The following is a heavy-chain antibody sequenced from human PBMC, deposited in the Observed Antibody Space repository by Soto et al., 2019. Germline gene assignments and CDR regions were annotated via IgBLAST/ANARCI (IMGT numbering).Heavy chain of an antibody. J-gene: IGHJ4*02. D-gene: IGHD3-22*01. Sequence: QVQLVESGGGVVQPGRSLRLSCAASGFTFSSYAMHWVRQAPGKGLEWVAVISYDGSNKYYADSVKGRFTISRDNSKNTLYLTMNSLRAEDTAVYYCARGPYYDSSGISGYWVQGTLVTVSS. V-gene: IGHV3-30-3*01. CDR3: ARGPYYDSSGISGY. CDR2: ISYDGSNK. CDR1: GFTFSSYA.